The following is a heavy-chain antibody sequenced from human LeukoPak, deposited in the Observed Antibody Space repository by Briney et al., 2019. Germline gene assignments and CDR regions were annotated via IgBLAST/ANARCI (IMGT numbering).Heavy chain of an antibody. CDR2: ISSSSSYI. J-gene: IGHJ3*02. CDR3: ARVSAGVIGMKDVFDI. V-gene: IGHV3-21*01. CDR1: GFTFSSYS. Sequence: GGSLRLSCAASGFTFSSYSMNWLRQAPGKGLEGVSFISSSSSYIYYADSVKGRFTISRHNAKNSLYLQMNSLRAEDTAVYYCARVSAGVIGMKDVFDIWGQGTMVTVSS. D-gene: IGHD3-16*02.